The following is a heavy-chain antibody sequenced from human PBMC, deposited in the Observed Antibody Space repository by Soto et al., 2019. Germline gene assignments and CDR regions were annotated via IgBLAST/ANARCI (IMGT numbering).Heavy chain of an antibody. V-gene: IGHV4-59*08. CDR3: ARNIKGSGSFYLNVVDY. CDR2: IYSSGNT. J-gene: IGHJ4*02. Sequence: QVQLQESGPGLVKPSETLSLTCTVSGGSISTYYWSWIRQPPGKGLEWIGYIYSSGNTNSNPSLKSRITILVDTSKNQFSLKLSSVTAADTAVYYCARNIKGSGSFYLNVVDYWGQGTLVTVSS. CDR1: GGSISTYY. D-gene: IGHD3-10*01.